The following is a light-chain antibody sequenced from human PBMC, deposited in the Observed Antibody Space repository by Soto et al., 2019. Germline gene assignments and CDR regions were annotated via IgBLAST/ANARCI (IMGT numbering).Light chain of an antibody. Sequence: QSALTQPPSASGSPGRSVAISCTGTSSDVGGYNYVSWYQQHPGKAPKLMIYEVNKRPSGVPDRFSGSKSGNTASLTVSGLQAEDEADYYCSSYAGSSNVFGTWTKVTVL. V-gene: IGLV2-8*01. J-gene: IGLJ1*01. CDR1: SSDVGGYNY. CDR3: SSYAGSSNV. CDR2: EVN.